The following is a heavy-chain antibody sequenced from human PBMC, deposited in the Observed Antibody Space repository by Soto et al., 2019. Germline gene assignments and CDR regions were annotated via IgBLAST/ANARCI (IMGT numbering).Heavy chain of an antibody. CDR2: IIPIFGTA. V-gene: IGHV1-69*01. J-gene: IGHJ4*02. D-gene: IGHD1-26*01. CDR1: GGTFSSYS. CDR3: ARDGGRHSGGIDY. Sequence: QVQLVQSGAEVKTPGASVKVSCKASGGTFSSYSINWVRQAPGHRLEWMGEIIPIFGTANYAQKFQGRVTITADESTSTAYMELSSLRSEYTAVYYCARDGGRHSGGIDYWGQGTLVTVSS.